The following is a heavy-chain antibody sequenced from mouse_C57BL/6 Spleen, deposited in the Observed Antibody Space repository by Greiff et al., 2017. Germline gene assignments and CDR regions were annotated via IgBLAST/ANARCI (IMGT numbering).Heavy chain of an antibody. V-gene: IGHV1-9*01. CDR3: ARSPIFYYGSTEAY. CDR1: GYTFTGYW. J-gene: IGHJ3*01. D-gene: IGHD1-1*01. Sequence: QVQLQQSGAELMKPGASVKLSCKATGYTFTGYWIEWVKQRPGHGLEWIGEILPGSGSTNYNEKFKGKATLTADKSSSTAYMQLSSLTSEDSAVYFCARSPIFYYGSTEAYWGQGTLVTVSA. CDR2: ILPGSGST.